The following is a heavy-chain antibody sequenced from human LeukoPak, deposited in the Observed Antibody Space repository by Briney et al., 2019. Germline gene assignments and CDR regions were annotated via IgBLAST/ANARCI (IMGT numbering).Heavy chain of an antibody. J-gene: IGHJ3*02. Sequence: ASVKVSCKASGYTFTSYDINWVRQATGQGLEWMGWMNPNSGNTGYAQKFQGRVTMTRNSSINTAYMELSSLRAEDTAVYYCARDNTVTTDAFDIWGQGTMVTVSS. CDR2: MNPNSGNT. CDR1: GYTFTSYD. CDR3: ARDNTVTTDAFDI. V-gene: IGHV1-8*01. D-gene: IGHD4-17*01.